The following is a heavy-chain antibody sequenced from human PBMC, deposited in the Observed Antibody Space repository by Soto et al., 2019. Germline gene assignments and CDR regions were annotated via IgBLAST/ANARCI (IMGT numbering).Heavy chain of an antibody. D-gene: IGHD3-10*01. CDR1: GGTFSSYA. J-gene: IGHJ6*02. CDR3: ARSGAPYYYGSGSYYYYGMDV. Sequence: ASVKVSCKASGGTFSSYAISWVRQAPGQGLEWMGRIIPILGIANYAQKFQGRVTITADKSTSTAYMELSSLRSEDTAVYYCARSGAPYYYGSGSYYYYGMDVWGQGTTVTVSS. V-gene: IGHV1-69*04. CDR2: IIPILGIA.